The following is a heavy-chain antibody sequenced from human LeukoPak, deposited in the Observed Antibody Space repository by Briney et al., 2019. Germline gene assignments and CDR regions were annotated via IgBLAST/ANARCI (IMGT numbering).Heavy chain of an antibody. V-gene: IGHV1-18*01. D-gene: IGHD3-22*01. CDR2: ISPYNGNT. CDR1: GYTFNTYG. J-gene: IGHJ4*02. CDR3: ARGPHERSGYPDD. Sequence: GASVKVSRKPFGYTFNTYGITWAQQAPGQGLEWMGWISPYNGNTNYAQKFQGRVTLTTDTSTSTAYMELRSLRSDDTAVYYCARGPHERSGYPDDWGQGTLVTVSS.